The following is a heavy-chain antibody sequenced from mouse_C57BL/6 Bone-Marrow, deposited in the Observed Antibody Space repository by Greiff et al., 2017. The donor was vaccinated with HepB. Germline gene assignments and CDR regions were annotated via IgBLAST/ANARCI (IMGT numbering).Heavy chain of an antibody. Sequence: QVQLQQPGAELVMPGASVKLSCKASGYTFTSYWMHWVKQRPGQGLEWIGEIDPSDSYTNYNQKFKGKSTLTVDKSSSTAYMQLSSLTSEVSAVYYCAREETAQASYYFHYWGRGTTLTVSS. CDR1: GYTFTSYW. D-gene: IGHD3-2*02. CDR3: AREETAQASYYFHY. CDR2: IDPSDSYT. J-gene: IGHJ2*01. V-gene: IGHV1-69*01.